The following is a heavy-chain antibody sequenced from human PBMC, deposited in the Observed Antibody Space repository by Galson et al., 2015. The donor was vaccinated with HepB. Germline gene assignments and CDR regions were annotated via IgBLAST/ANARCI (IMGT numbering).Heavy chain of an antibody. V-gene: IGHV3-23*01. CDR3: VRYGYGAKFDS. CDR1: GFPFSSYA. CDR2: ISGNGGA. Sequence: SLRLSCAASGFPFSSYAMSWVRQAPGKGLEWLSFISGNGGAYYAESVMGRFTISCDNYKNTLFLLVNSLRVEDTAVYYCVRYGYGAKFDSWGQGTLVTVSS. J-gene: IGHJ4*02. D-gene: IGHD4-17*01.